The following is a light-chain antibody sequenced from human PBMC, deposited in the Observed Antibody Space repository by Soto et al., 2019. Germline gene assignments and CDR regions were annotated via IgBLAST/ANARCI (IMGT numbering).Light chain of an antibody. CDR1: QSVSSN. Sequence: EIVMTQSPATLSVSPGQTATLSCSASQSVSSNLAWYQHKPGQAPRPLIYGASTRATGIPARFSGSGSGTEFTLTINSLQSEDFAVYYCQQYNNMPPLTFGGGTKVDIK. V-gene: IGKV3-15*01. CDR3: QQYNNMPPLT. J-gene: IGKJ4*01. CDR2: GAS.